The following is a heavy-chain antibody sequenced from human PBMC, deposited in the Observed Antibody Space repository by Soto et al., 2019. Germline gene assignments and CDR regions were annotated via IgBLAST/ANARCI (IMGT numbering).Heavy chain of an antibody. CDR2: FDPEDGET. Sequence: ASVKVSCKVSGYTLTELSMHWVRQAPGKGLEWMGGFDPEDGETIYAQKFQGRVTMTEDTSTDTAYMELSSLRSEDTAVYYCATASSWGIAVAGTPNYFDYWGQGTLVTVSS. V-gene: IGHV1-24*01. CDR3: ATASSWGIAVAGTPNYFDY. D-gene: IGHD6-19*01. J-gene: IGHJ4*02. CDR1: GYTLTELS.